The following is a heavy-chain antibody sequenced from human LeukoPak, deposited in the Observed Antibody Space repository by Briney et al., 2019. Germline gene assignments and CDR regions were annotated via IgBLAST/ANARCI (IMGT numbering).Heavy chain of an antibody. CDR1: GGSFSGYY. CDR2: INHSGST. D-gene: IGHD2-15*01. J-gene: IGHJ4*02. CDR3: ARGRLVVVAATPGYYFDY. Sequence: SETLSLTCAVYGGSFSGYYWSWIRQPPGKGLEWIGEINHSGSTNYNPSLKSRVTISVDTSKNQFSLKLSSVTAADTAVYCCARGRLVVVAATPGYYFDYWGQGTLVTVSS. V-gene: IGHV4-34*01.